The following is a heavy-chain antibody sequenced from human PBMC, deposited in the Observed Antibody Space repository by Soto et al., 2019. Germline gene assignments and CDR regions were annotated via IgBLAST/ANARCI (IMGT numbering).Heavy chain of an antibody. V-gene: IGHV1-46*01. CDR2: INPSGGST. D-gene: IGHD2-15*01. CDR1: GYTFTSYY. CDR3: ERDGEYGGKVYRFDY. Sequence: ASVKVSCKASGYTFTSYYMHWVRQAPGQGLEWMGIINPSGGSTSYAQKFQGRVTMTRDTSTSTVYMELSSLRSEDTAVYYCERDGEYGGKVYRFDYWGQGTLVTVSS. J-gene: IGHJ4*02.